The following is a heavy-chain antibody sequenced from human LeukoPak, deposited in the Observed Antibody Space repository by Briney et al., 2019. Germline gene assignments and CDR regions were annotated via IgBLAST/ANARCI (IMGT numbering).Heavy chain of an antibody. CDR3: ASIQLWTYYFDY. CDR1: GGSISSSSYY. CDR2: IYYSGST. V-gene: IGHV4-39*01. Sequence: PSETLSLTCTVSGGSISSSSYYWGWIRQPPGKGLEWIGSIYYSGSTYYNPSPKSRVTISVDTSKNQFSLKLSSVTAADTAVYYCASIQLWTYYFDYWGQGTLVTVSS. D-gene: IGHD5-18*01. J-gene: IGHJ4*02.